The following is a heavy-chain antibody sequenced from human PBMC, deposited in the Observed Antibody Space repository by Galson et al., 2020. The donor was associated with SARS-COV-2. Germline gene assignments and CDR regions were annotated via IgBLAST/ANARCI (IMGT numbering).Heavy chain of an antibody. CDR2: VNTGGGST. J-gene: IGHJ6*03. Sequence: GESLKISCAASGFTFSSYAMSWVRQAPGKGLEWVSAVNTGGGSTYYADPVEGRFTISRDHSKNTLYLQMNSLRDEDTAVYYCAKCYYYYYYMDVWGKGTTVTVSS. CDR1: GFTFSSYA. V-gene: IGHV3-23*01. CDR3: AKCYYYYYYMDV.